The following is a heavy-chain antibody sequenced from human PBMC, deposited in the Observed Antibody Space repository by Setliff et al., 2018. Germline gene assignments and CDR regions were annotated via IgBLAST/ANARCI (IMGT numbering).Heavy chain of an antibody. CDR1: DGSISKAY. CDR2: IYSSGST. CDR3: ARSGSYGKPDY. Sequence: PAGTLSLTCTVSDGSISKAYGSWSRQPPGKGLEWGGYIYSSGSTNYNPSLKSRVTISVDTSKNQFSLKLSSVTAADTAVYYCARSGSYGKPDYWGQGTLVTVSS. J-gene: IGHJ4*02. D-gene: IGHD1-26*01. V-gene: IGHV4-59*01.